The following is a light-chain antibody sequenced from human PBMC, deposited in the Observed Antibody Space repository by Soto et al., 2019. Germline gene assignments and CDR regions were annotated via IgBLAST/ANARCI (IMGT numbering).Light chain of an antibody. J-gene: IGLJ7*01. V-gene: IGLV6-57*01. CDR3: QSYDGAYGV. Sequence: NFMLSQPHSVSASPGKTISISCTRSSGSIANDYVQWYQQRPGSSPTTVIYEDNQRPSWVPDRFSGSIDTSSNSASLTISGLKTEDEADYYCQSYDGAYGVFGGGTQLTVL. CDR1: SGSIANDY. CDR2: EDN.